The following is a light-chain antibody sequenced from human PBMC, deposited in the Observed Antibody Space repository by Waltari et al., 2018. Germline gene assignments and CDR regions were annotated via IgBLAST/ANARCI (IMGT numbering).Light chain of an antibody. Sequence: QLVLTQSPSASASLGASVTLTFTLSSGHSSNVIAWLQQQPEKGPRYLMKVNSDGSHRKGDEIPNRFSGSSSGAERYLTVSNLQCEDEADYYCQTGGHGTWVFGGGTKLTVL. CDR3: QTGGHGTWV. V-gene: IGLV4-69*01. CDR2: VNSDGSH. J-gene: IGLJ3*02. CDR1: SGHSSNV.